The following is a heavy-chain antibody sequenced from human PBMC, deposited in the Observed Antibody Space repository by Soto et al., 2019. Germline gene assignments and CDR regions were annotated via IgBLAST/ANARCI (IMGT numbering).Heavy chain of an antibody. J-gene: IGHJ6*02. CDR3: ASSAGLNHLLNYSGLNV. CDR1: GGTFTSTA. CDR2: IIPVLGTP. D-gene: IGHD6-25*01. Sequence: QVLLVQSSAEVKKPGSSVKVSCKASGGTFTSTAFSWVRQAPGQGLEWMGGIIPVLGTPNYAQKFQARLTVTADASTTTGHMEPSSLRSDDTAVYYCASSAGLNHLLNYSGLNVWGQGTTVTV. V-gene: IGHV1-69*01.